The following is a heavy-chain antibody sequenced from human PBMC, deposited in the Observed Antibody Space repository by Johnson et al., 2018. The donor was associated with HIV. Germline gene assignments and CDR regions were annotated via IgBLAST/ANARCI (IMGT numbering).Heavy chain of an antibody. CDR1: GFTVSSNY. CDR2: IYRGGST. CDR3: ARDAGQWLDDAFDI. V-gene: IGHV3-66*01. D-gene: IGHD6-19*01. Sequence: VQLVESGGGLVQPGGSLRLSCAASGFTVSSNYMSWVRQAPEKGLEWASVIYRGGSTYYADPVTGRFTIAIDNSKDTLYRQMNSLRAEDTAVYYCARDAGQWLDDAFDIWGQGTMVTVSS. J-gene: IGHJ3*02.